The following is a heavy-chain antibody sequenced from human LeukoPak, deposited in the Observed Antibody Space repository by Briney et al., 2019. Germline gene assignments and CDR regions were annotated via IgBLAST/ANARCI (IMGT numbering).Heavy chain of an antibody. D-gene: IGHD5-18*01. CDR1: GFTFSSYE. CDR2: ISSSGSTI. V-gene: IGHV3-48*03. CDR3: ARGGYSYGLARFDY. Sequence: TGGSLRLSCAASGFTFSSYEMNWVRQAPGKGLEWVSYISSSGSTIYYADSVKGRFTISRDNAKNSLYLQMNSLRAEDTAVYYCARGGYSYGLARFDYWGQGTLVTVSS. J-gene: IGHJ4*02.